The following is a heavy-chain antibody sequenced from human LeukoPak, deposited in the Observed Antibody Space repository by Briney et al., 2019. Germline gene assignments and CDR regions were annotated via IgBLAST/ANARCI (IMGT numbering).Heavy chain of an antibody. CDR3: ARLYYYGSGTYYNPGVGYFDY. J-gene: IGHJ4*02. Sequence: SETLSLTCAVSGGSVSSSNWWGWVRQPPGKGLEWIGEIYHSGTSNYNPSLRNRVTISIDESKNHFSLNLFTVTAADTAVYYCARLYYYGSGTYYNPGVGYFDYWGQGTLVTVSS. V-gene: IGHV4-4*02. CDR1: GGSVSSSNW. D-gene: IGHD3-10*01. CDR2: IYHSGTS.